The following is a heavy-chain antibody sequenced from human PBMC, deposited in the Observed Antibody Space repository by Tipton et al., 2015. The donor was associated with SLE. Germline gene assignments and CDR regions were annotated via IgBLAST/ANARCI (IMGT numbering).Heavy chain of an antibody. CDR2: IRYDGSNK. Sequence: SLRLSCAASGFTFSSYGMHWVRQAPGKGLEWVAFIRYDGSNKYYADSVKGRFTISRDNSKNSLYLQMNSLRAEDTAVYYCARLWGLRSDYWGQGTLVTVSS. J-gene: IGHJ4*02. CDR1: GFTFSSYG. D-gene: IGHD4-17*01. CDR3: ARLWGLRSDY. V-gene: IGHV3-33*01.